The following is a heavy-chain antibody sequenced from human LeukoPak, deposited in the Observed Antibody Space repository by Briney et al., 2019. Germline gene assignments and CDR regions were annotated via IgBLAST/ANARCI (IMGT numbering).Heavy chain of an antibody. CDR2: ISSSSSYI. D-gene: IGHD5-18*01. V-gene: IGHV3-21*04. J-gene: IGHJ4*02. CDR3: ASRNGGYSYGYADY. CDR1: GFTFSSYS. Sequence: GGSLRLSCAASGFTFSSYSMNWVRQAPGKGLEWASSISSSSSYIYYADSVKGRFTISRDNAKNSLYLQMNSLRAEDTAVYYCASRNGGYSYGYADYWGQGTLVTVSS.